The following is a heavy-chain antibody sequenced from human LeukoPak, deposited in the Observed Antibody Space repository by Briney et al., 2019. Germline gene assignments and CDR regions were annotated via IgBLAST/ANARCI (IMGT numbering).Heavy chain of an antibody. CDR3: AKGLVRGDLY. Sequence: PGGSLRLSCAASGFTFSTYDMSWVRQAPGKGLEWVSAISGSGGSTYYADSVKGRFTISRDNSKNTLYLQMNSLRAEDTAVYYCAKGLVRGDLYWGQGTLVTVSS. D-gene: IGHD3-10*01. CDR2: ISGSGGST. CDR1: GFTFSTYD. V-gene: IGHV3-23*01. J-gene: IGHJ4*02.